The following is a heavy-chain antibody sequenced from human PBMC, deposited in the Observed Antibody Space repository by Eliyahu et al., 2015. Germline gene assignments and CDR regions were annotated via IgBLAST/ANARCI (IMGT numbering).Heavy chain of an antibody. D-gene: IGHD2-2*01. CDR3: TRLGSTSSYAYYTMDV. Sequence: QLQLQESGPGLVKPSETLFLTCSVSGGTISSNAYCWAWIRQPPGKGLEWIGSICDTGGTYYNPSLRSRVTISVDRSKNHLSLKLSSVTAADTAVYYCTRLGSTSSYAYYTMDVWGQGTTVTVS. CDR1: GGTISSNAYC. V-gene: IGHV4-39*02. CDR2: ICDTGGT. J-gene: IGHJ6*02.